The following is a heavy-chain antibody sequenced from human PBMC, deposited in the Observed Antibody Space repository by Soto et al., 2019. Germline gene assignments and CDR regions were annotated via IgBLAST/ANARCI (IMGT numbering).Heavy chain of an antibody. CDR1: GFTFSSYA. Sequence: GGSLRLSCAASGFTFSSYAMSWVRQAPGKGLEWVLAIGGSGASTYYADSVKGRFTISRDNSKNTLYLQMNSLRAEDTAVYYCAKDVQQWLVRGPYYFDYWGQGTLVTVSS. V-gene: IGHV3-23*01. D-gene: IGHD6-19*01. CDR3: AKDVQQWLVRGPYYFDY. CDR2: IGGSGAST. J-gene: IGHJ4*02.